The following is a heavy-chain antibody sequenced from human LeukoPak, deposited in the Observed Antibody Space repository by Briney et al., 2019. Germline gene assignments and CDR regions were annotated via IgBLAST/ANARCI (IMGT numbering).Heavy chain of an antibody. D-gene: IGHD3-3*01. J-gene: IGHJ3*02. Sequence: ASVKVSCKASGYTFTGYFMHWVRQAPGQGLEWLGWITPNSGDTNYAQNFQGRVTMTRDTSITTAYMELSRLRSDDTAMYYCARGGFYGNDAIDIWGQGTMVTVSP. CDR3: ARGGFYGNDAIDI. V-gene: IGHV1-2*02. CDR1: GYTFTGYF. CDR2: ITPNSGDT.